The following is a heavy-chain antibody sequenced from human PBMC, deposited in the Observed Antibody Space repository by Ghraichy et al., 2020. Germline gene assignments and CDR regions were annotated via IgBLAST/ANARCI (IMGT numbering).Heavy chain of an antibody. CDR1: GGSISSGRHY. V-gene: IGHV4-31*01. CDR2: IYYSGST. CDR3: ARYDDNGDSLDS. J-gene: IGHJ4*02. D-gene: IGHD4-17*01. Sequence: SCTVSGGSISSGRHYWSWIRQRPGEGLEWIGYIYYSGSTYYNPSLKSLITMSVDTSKNQFSLKLSSVTAADTAVYYCARYDDNGDSLDSWGQGTLVTVSS.